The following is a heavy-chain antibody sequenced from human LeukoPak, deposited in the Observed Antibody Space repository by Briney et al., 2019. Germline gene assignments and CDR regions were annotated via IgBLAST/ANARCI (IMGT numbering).Heavy chain of an antibody. CDR3: AGEKFDI. V-gene: IGHV3-30*04. Sequence: GGSLRLSCAASGFSFSKYAMDWVRQAPGKGLEWVAIISKDGSMRYYADSVMGRFTVSRDNSNNTLSLQMNSLKSEDTAVYYCAGEKFDIWGQGTMVTVSA. CDR2: ISKDGSMR. J-gene: IGHJ3*02. CDR1: GFSFSKYA.